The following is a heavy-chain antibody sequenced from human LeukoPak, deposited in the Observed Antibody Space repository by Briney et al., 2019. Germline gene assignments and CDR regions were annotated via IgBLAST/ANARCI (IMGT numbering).Heavy chain of an antibody. D-gene: IGHD6-6*01. V-gene: IGHV1-18*01. CDR2: ISAYNGNT. Sequence: GASVKVSCKASGYTFTSYGISWVRQAPGQGLEWMGWISAYNGNTNYAQKLQGRVTMTTDTSTSTAYMELRSLRSDDTAVYYCARDSSRLPLKSLCQHWGQGTLVTVSS. J-gene: IGHJ1*01. CDR3: ARDSSRLPLKSLCQH. CDR1: GYTFTSYG.